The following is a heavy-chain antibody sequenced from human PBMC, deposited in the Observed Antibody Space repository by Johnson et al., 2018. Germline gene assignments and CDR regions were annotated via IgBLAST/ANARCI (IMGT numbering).Heavy chain of an antibody. CDR2: MYPCDSEA. V-gene: IGHV5-51*03. Sequence: VQLVESGAEVKKPGESLKISCAASGYIFTTYWIGWVRQTPGKGLEWMGIMYPCDSEAKYSTSFQGQVTISVDTSIATAYLQWSSLKASDTALYYCVRLIGQDYYDPTDSFTGYYCDFWGQGTLVTVSS. CDR3: VRLIGQDYYDPTDSFTGYYCDF. J-gene: IGHJ4*02. D-gene: IGHD3-22*01. CDR1: GYIFTTYW.